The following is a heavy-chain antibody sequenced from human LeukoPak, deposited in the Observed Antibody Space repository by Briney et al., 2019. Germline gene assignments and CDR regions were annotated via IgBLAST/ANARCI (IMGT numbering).Heavy chain of an antibody. J-gene: IGHJ4*01. D-gene: IGHD3-16*01. CDR3: ARDALGGRTKFDS. CDR2: INGDGSRI. Sequence: GGSLRLSCVASGFTFSSHWMHWVRQVPGKGLMWVSRINGDGSRIHYGDSVKGRFPISRDNAKNTLYLQMTSLRGDDTAIYFCARDALGGRTKFDSWGHGSLVTVSS. V-gene: IGHV3-74*01. CDR1: GFTFSSHW.